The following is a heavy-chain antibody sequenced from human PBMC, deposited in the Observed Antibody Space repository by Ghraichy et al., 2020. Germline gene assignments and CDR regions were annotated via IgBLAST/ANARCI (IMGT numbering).Heavy chain of an antibody. CDR2: ISGRGGAT. CDR3: AKVYYDSSGYYGQNDY. V-gene: IGHV3-23*01. D-gene: IGHD3-22*01. J-gene: IGHJ4*02. CDR1: GFTFSNYA. Sequence: GGSLRLSCAASGFTFSNYAMSWVRQAPGKGLEWVSAISGRGGATYYADSVKGRFTISRDNSKNTLFLQMNSLRAEDTAVYYCAKVYYDSSGYYGQNDYWGQGTLVTVSS.